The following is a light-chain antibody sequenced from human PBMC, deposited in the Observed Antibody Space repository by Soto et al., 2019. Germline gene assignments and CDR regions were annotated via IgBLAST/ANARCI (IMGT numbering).Light chain of an antibody. V-gene: IGKV3-20*01. Sequence: EIVLTQSPGTLSLSPGERATLSCRASQSVTTRLAWYQHKPGQAPTLLMSGASNRASGVPVRFSGSGSGTDFTLTITRLEPEDFALYYCQQYGGSPITFGLGTTGDIK. CDR3: QQYGGSPIT. CDR2: GAS. CDR1: QSVTTR. J-gene: IGKJ1*01.